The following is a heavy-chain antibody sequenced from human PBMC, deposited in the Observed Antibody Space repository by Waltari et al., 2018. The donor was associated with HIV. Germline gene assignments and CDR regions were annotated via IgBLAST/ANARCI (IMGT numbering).Heavy chain of an antibody. V-gene: IGHV3-33*01. CDR3: ARVPFASSWSADSFDV. CDR1: GCRVSADA. CDR2: IWYDGSKK. J-gene: IGHJ3*01. D-gene: IGHD6-13*01. Sequence: VQLEESGGGVVQPGRSRSLSCDASGCRVSADAMPWVRQAPGKGLQWVAVIWYDGSKKEYSDSVKGRFTISKDNSKNTLFLQMNSLRVDDTAVYFCARVPFASSWSADSFDVWGPGTRITVSS.